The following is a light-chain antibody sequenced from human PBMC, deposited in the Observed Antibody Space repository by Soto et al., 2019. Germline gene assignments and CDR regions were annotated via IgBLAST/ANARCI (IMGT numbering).Light chain of an antibody. CDR1: QSVTSSY. J-gene: IGKJ2*01. Sequence: EIVLTHSPGTLSLSPGERATLSCRASQSVTSSYLAWYQQKPGQAPRLLIYGASSRATGIPDRFSGSGSGTDFTLTISRLEPEDFAVYYCQQYGSSPPYSFGQGTKVEIK. V-gene: IGKV3-20*01. CDR2: GAS. CDR3: QQYGSSPPYS.